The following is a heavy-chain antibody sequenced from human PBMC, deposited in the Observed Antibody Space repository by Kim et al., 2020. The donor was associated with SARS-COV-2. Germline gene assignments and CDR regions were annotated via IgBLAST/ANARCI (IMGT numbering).Heavy chain of an antibody. D-gene: IGHD1-1*01. V-gene: IGHV4-31*02. Sequence: TPSLKSRCTISVDTSKNQCSLKLSSVTAADTAVYYCARRTGTSPYNWFDPWGQGTLVTVSS. CDR3: ARRTGTSPYNWFDP. J-gene: IGHJ5*02.